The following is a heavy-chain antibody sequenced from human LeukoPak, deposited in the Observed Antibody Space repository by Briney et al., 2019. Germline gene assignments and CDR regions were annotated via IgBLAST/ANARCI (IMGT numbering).Heavy chain of an antibody. Sequence: PGGSLRLSCAASGFTVSSKYMSWVRQAPGKGLEWISAISGSGGSTYYVDSVKGRFTISRDNSRNTLYLQMNSLRAEDTAVYYCASRRYGDYEDYFDYWGQGTLVTVSS. D-gene: IGHD4-17*01. CDR3: ASRRYGDYEDYFDY. CDR2: ISGSGGST. J-gene: IGHJ4*02. V-gene: IGHV3-23*01. CDR1: GFTVSSKY.